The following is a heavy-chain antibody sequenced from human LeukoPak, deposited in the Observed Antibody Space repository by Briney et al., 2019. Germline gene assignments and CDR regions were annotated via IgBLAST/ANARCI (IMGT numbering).Heavy chain of an antibody. J-gene: IGHJ5*02. CDR1: GFTFSSYT. Sequence: GGSLRLSCAASGFTFSSYTMNWVRQAPGKGLEWVSSISSSSSYIYYADSVKGRFTISRDNAKNSLYLQMNSLRAEDTAVYYCAKGPLGASSGYYYEVENWFDPWGQGTLVTVSS. D-gene: IGHD3-22*01. CDR3: AKGPLGASSGYYYEVENWFDP. CDR2: ISSSSSYI. V-gene: IGHV3-21*04.